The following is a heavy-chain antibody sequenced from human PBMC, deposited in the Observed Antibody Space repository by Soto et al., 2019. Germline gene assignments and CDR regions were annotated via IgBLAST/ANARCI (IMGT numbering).Heavy chain of an antibody. CDR2: IYQSGIT. Sequence: SETLSLTCAISGYPIRNGYYWVWIRQSPGKGPEWIGSIYQSGITYYNPSLKSRVTLSIDTSKNQISLKLSSVTAADTAVYYCARDRTHCSGVCYSSYYYGLDVWGQGTTVTVSS. V-gene: IGHV4-38-2*02. CDR1: GYPIRNGYY. CDR3: ARDRTHCSGVCYSSYYYGLDV. D-gene: IGHD2-21*02. J-gene: IGHJ6*02.